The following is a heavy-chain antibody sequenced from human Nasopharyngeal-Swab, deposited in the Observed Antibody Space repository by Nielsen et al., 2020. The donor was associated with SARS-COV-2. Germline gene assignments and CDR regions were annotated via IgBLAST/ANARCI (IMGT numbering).Heavy chain of an antibody. CDR2: IYYSGST. V-gene: IGHV4-31*11. J-gene: IGHJ3*02. CDR1: GGSFSGYY. CDR3: ARVVYYYDTGAFDI. Sequence: SETLSLTCAVYGGSFSGYYWSWIRQHPGKGLEWIGYIYYSGSTYYNPSLKSRVTISVDTSKNQFSLKLSSVTAADTAVYYCARVVYYYDTGAFDIWGQGTMVTVSS. D-gene: IGHD3-22*01.